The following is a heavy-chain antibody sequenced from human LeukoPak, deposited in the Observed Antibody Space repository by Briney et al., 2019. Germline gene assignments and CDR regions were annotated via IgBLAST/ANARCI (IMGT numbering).Heavy chain of an antibody. J-gene: IGHJ4*02. Sequence: GGSLRLSCAASGFTFSSYTMSWVRQAPGKGLEWVSTITTSDGNTYYADSVKGRFTVSRDNSKNTLSLQMNSLRAEDTAVYYCAKDGGLWVSAHWGDSWGRGTLVTVSP. CDR3: AKDGGLWVSAHWGDS. CDR2: ITTSDGNT. D-gene: IGHD7-27*01. CDR1: GFTFSSYT. V-gene: IGHV3-23*01.